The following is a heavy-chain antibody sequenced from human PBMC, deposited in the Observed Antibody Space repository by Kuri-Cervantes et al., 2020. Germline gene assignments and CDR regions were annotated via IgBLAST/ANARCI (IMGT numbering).Heavy chain of an antibody. V-gene: IGHV4-59*12. CDR3: ARSDFWSGYRFDY. J-gene: IGHJ4*02. CDR1: GGSFTSDY. Sequence: GSLRLSCTVSGGSFTSDYWSWIRQSPGKGLQWIGYIFYSGSTIYNPSLKSRVTMSVDTSKNQFSLKLSSVTAADTAVYYCARSDFWSGYRFDYWGQGTLVTVSS. D-gene: IGHD3-3*01. CDR2: IFYSGST.